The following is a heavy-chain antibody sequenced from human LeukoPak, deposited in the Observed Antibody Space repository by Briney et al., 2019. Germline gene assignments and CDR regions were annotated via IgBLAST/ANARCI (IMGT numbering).Heavy chain of an antibody. J-gene: IGHJ5*02. V-gene: IGHV3-9*01. Sequence: PGRSLRLSCAASGFTFDDYAMHWVRQALGKGLEWVSGISWNSGSIGYADSVKGRFTISRDNAKNSLYLQMNSLRAEDTALYYCAKAELDPWGQGTLVTVSS. CDR2: ISWNSGSI. CDR1: GFTFDDYA. CDR3: AKAELDP.